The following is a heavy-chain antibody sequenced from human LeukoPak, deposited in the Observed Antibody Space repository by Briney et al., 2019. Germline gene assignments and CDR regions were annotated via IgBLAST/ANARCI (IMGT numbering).Heavy chain of an antibody. J-gene: IGHJ3*01. CDR3: ARDIQLST. CDR1: GFTFSDSA. CDR2: ISFSGANT. V-gene: IGHV3-23*01. D-gene: IGHD5-24*01. Sequence: GSLRLSCAASGFTFSDSAMTWVRQAPGKGLDWVSLISFSGANTYYADSVKGRFTISRDNSKDTLFLQMNSLRAEDTAIYYCARDIQLSTWGLGTMVTVSS.